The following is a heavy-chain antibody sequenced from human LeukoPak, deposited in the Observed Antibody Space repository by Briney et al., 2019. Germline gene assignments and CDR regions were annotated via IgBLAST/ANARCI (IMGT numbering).Heavy chain of an antibody. CDR2: IYGGGST. CDR1: GFPVSSDY. Sequence: PGGSLRLSCAASGFPVSSDYMSWVRQAPGKGLEWVSVIYGGGSTSYADSVKGRFTISRDNSKNTLFLQMNSLRAEDTAVYYCARARSWPEHAFDIWGQGTMVTVSS. D-gene: IGHD5-24*01. J-gene: IGHJ3*02. CDR3: ARARSWPEHAFDI. V-gene: IGHV3-53*01.